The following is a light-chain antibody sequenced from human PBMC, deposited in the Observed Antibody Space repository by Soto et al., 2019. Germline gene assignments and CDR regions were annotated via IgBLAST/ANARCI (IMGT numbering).Light chain of an antibody. CDR2: DAS. V-gene: IGKV3-11*01. CDR3: QQRSNWPPTT. Sequence: ELVLTQSPATLSLSPGERATLSCRASQSVRNYLAWYQQKPGQAPRLLIYDASNRATGIPARFSGSGSGTDFTRTNSSLEPEDFAVYYCQQRSNWPPTTFS. J-gene: IGKJ5*01. CDR1: QSVRNY.